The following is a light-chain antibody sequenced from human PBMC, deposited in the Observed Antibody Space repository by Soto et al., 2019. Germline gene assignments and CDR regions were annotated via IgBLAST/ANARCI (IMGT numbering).Light chain of an antibody. CDR2: DAS. V-gene: IGKV1-5*01. J-gene: IGKJ1*01. Sequence: DIQMTQSPSTLSASVGDRVTITCRARQSISSGLAWYQQKPGKAPKLLIYDASSLESGVPSRFSGSGSGTEFTLTLSSLQPDDFATYYCQQYNSYPWTFGQGTKVEIK. CDR1: QSISSG. CDR3: QQYNSYPWT.